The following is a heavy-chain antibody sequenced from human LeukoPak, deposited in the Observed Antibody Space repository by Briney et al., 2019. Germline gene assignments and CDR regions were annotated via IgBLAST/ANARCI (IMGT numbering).Heavy chain of an antibody. D-gene: IGHD6-25*01. J-gene: IGHJ4*02. V-gene: IGHV1-2*02. CDR1: GYTFTGYY. Sequence: ASVKVSCKASGYTFTGYYMHWARQAPGQGLEWMGWINNKNGVTNYAQKFQGRVTMTRDSSISTAYMELNGLRSDDTAVYYCARSSGKSRFDYWGQGTLVTVSS. CDR2: INNKNGVT. CDR3: ARSSGKSRFDY.